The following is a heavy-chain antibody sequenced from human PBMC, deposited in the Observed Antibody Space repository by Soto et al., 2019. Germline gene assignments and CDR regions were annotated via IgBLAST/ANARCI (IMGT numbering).Heavy chain of an antibody. Sequence: QVQLVESGGGLVKPGGSLRLSCAASGFTFSDYYMSWIRQAPGKGLEGVSYISSSGSTIYYADSVKGRFTISRDNAKNSLYRQMNSLRAEDTAVYYCARTDYDMLTGYLNWFDPWGQGTLVTVSS. CDR3: ARTDYDMLTGYLNWFDP. D-gene: IGHD3-9*01. CDR2: ISSSGSTI. J-gene: IGHJ5*02. V-gene: IGHV3-11*01. CDR1: GFTFSDYY.